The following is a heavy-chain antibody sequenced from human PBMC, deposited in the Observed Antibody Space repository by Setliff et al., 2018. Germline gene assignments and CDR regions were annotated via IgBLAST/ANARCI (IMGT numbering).Heavy chain of an antibody. D-gene: IGHD6-13*01. CDR3: ARDEGSSYFYGMDV. J-gene: IGHJ6*02. Sequence: SETLSLTCAVSGGSISSSSYYWGWIRQPPGKGLEWIGSIYYSGSTYYNPSLKSRVTISVDTSKNQFSLKLSSVTAADTAVYYCARDEGSSYFYGMDVWGQGTTVTVSS. CDR1: GGSISSSSYY. V-gene: IGHV4-39*07. CDR2: IYYSGST.